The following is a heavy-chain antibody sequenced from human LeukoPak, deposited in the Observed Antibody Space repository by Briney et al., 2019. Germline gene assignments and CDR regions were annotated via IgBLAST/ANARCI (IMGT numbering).Heavy chain of an antibody. V-gene: IGHV1-69*05. J-gene: IGHJ4*02. CDR3: AREYYYDSSGYSPYYFDY. D-gene: IGHD3-22*01. CDR1: GGTFSSYA. Sequence: ASVKVSCKASGGTFSSYAISWVRQAPGQGLEWMGRIIPIFGTANYAQKFQGRVTITTDESTSTAYMELSSLRSEDTAVYYCAREYYYDSSGYSPYYFDYWGQGTLVTVSS. CDR2: IIPIFGTA.